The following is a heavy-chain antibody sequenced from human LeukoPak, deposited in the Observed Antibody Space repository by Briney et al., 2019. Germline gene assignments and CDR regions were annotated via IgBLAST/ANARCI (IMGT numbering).Heavy chain of an antibody. Sequence: SETLSLTCTVSGGSISSYYWSWIRQPAGKGLEWIGRIYTSGSTNYNSSLKSRVTMSVDTSKNQFSLKLSSVTAADTAVYYCARDLYYYDSSGFDAFDIWGQGTMVTVSS. CDR2: IYTSGST. D-gene: IGHD3-22*01. CDR1: GGSISSYY. V-gene: IGHV4-4*07. J-gene: IGHJ3*02. CDR3: ARDLYYYDSSGFDAFDI.